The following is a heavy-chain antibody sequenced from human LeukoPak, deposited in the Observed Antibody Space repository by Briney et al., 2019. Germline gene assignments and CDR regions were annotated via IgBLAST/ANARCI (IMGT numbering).Heavy chain of an antibody. V-gene: IGHV4-30-4*01. CDR1: GGSISSGDYY. CDR2: IYYSGST. Sequence: TSQTLSLTCTVSGGSISSGDYYWSWIRQPPGKGLEWIGYIYYSGSTYYNPSLKSRVTISVDTSKNQFSLKLSSVTAADTAVYYCARGMVYAIYNWFDPWGQGTLVTVSS. CDR3: ARGMVYAIYNWFDP. D-gene: IGHD2-8*01. J-gene: IGHJ5*02.